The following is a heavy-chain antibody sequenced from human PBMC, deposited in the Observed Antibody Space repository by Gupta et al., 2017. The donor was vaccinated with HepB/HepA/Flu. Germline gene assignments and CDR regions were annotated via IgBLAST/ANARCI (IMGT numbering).Heavy chain of an antibody. Sequence: QVQLQESGPGLVKPSETLSLTCTVSGGSLSSYYWSWIRQPPGKGLEWIGYIYYSESTNYNPPLKSRVTISVDTSKNQFSLKLSYVTAADTAVYYCARGDPYCSSTSCQGDYWGQGTLVTVSS. CDR1: GGSLSSYY. D-gene: IGHD2-2*01. V-gene: IGHV4-59*01. CDR2: IYYSEST. J-gene: IGHJ4*02. CDR3: ARGDPYCSSTSCQGDY.